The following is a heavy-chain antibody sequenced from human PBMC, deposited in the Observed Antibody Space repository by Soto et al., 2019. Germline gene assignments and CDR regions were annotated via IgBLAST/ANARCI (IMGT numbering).Heavy chain of an antibody. CDR1: GDTDTNYV. D-gene: IGHD3-16*02. CDR3: EAEMTFGKLSVV. J-gene: IGHJ6*02. V-gene: IGHV1-69*13. CDR2: IFPKFGTT. Sequence: SVKVSCKASGDTDTNYVISWVRQAPGQGLGWMGGIFPKFGTTYSAQKLQDRLTITADESTSTVYMQLSSLRLDDTAVYYCEAEMTFGKLSVVWGQGTTVTVSS.